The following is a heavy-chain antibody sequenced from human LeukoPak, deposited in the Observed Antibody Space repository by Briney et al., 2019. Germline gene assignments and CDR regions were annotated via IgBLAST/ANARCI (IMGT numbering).Heavy chain of an antibody. CDR3: AKDLGFTAMVTWADY. J-gene: IGHJ4*02. D-gene: IGHD5-18*01. Sequence: GGSLRLSCAASGFTFSSYAMSWVRQAPGKGLEWVSAISGGGGSTYYADSVKGRFTISRDNSKNTLYLQMNSLRAEDTAVYYCAKDLGFTAMVTWADYWGQGTLVTVSS. CDR1: GFTFSSYA. V-gene: IGHV3-23*01. CDR2: ISGGGGST.